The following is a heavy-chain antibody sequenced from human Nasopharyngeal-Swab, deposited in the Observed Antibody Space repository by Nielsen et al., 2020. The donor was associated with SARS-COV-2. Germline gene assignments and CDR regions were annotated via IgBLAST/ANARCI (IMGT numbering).Heavy chain of an antibody. D-gene: IGHD6-19*01. CDR2: FDPEDGET. CDR1: GYTLTELS. Sequence: ASVKVSCKVSGYTLTELSMHWVRQAPGKGLEWMGGFDPEDGETIYAQKFQGWVTMTRDTSISTAYMELSRLRSDDTAVYYCARGDIIAVAGTEGWFDPWGQGTLVTVSS. CDR3: ARGDIIAVAGTEGWFDP. J-gene: IGHJ5*02. V-gene: IGHV1-24*01.